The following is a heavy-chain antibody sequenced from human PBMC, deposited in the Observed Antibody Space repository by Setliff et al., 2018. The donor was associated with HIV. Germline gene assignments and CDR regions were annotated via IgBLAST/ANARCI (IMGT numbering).Heavy chain of an antibody. CDR2: INEDGNKK. J-gene: IGHJ5*01. V-gene: IGHV3-7*03. CDR3: ARPLLRTNPVYGILGNRFDS. D-gene: IGHD2-8*01. Sequence: GGSLRLSCAASRFSFSTSWMTWVRQAPGKGLEWITNINEDGNKKYHAGSVWGRFTISRDNAKNSLYLQMNSLRAEDTAVYYCARPLLRTNPVYGILGNRFDSWGRGTLVTGSS. CDR1: RFSFSTSW.